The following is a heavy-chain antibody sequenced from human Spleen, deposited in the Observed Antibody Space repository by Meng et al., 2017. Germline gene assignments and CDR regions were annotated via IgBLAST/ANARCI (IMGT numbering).Heavy chain of an antibody. CDR2: ISGSGGST. V-gene: IGHV3-23*01. J-gene: IGHJ3*02. CDR1: GFTFSSYA. CDR3: AREALKSYAFDI. Sequence: GGSLRLSCAASGFTFSSYAMSWVRQAPGKGLEWVSVISGSGGSTYYADSVKGRFTISRDNSKNTLYVQMNSLRAEDTAVYYCAREALKSYAFDIWGQGTLVTVSS.